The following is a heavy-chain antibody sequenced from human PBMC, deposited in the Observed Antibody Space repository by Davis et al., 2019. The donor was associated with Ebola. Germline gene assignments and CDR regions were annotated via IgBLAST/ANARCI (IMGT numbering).Heavy chain of an antibody. CDR1: GDSIRGSYDY. V-gene: IGHV4-39*01. D-gene: IGHD5/OR15-5a*01. Sequence: SETLSLTCSVSGDSIRGSYDYWGWIRQPPGKGLEWIGSIYYSGSTYYNPSLKSRVTISVDTSKNQFSLKLSSATAADTAVYYCARHFAVSTTCFDYWGQGTLVTVSS. CDR2: IYYSGST. CDR3: ARHFAVSTTCFDY. J-gene: IGHJ4*02.